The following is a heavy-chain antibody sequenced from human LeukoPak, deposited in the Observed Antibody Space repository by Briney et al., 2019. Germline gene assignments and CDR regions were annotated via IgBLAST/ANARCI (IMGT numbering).Heavy chain of an antibody. J-gene: IGHJ3*02. Sequence: SETLSLTCTVSDGSISSYYWSWIRQPPGKGLEWIGYIYYSGSTNYNPSLKSRVTISVDTSKNQFSLKLSSVTAADTAVYYCASHKGSGSYRDAFDIWGQGTMVTVSS. CDR3: ASHKGSGSYRDAFDI. CDR2: IYYSGST. V-gene: IGHV4-59*08. D-gene: IGHD3-10*01. CDR1: DGSISSYY.